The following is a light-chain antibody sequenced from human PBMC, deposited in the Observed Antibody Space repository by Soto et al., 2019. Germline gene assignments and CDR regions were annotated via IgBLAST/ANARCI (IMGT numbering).Light chain of an antibody. CDR2: DVS. J-gene: IGLJ1*01. Sequence: QSVLTQPASVSGSPGQSITISCTGTSSDVGGYNYVSWYQQHTGKAPKLMIYDVSNRPSGVSNRFSGSKSGNTASLTISGLQAEDEADYYCSSYTRSSTYVFGTGTKVTVL. CDR1: SSDVGGYNY. V-gene: IGLV2-14*01. CDR3: SSYTRSSTYV.